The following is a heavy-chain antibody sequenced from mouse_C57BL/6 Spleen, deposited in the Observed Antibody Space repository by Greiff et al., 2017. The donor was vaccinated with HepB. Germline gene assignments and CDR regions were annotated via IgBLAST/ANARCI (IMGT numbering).Heavy chain of an antibody. CDR3: ARTKTYRNAMDY. CDR2: IYPSDSET. J-gene: IGHJ4*01. V-gene: IGHV1-61*01. CDR1: GYTFTSYW. D-gene: IGHD5-2*01. Sequence: QVQLQQPGAELVRPGSSVKLSCKASGYTFTSYWMDWVKQRPGQGLEWIGNIYPSDSETHYNQKFKDKATLTVDKSSSTAYMQLSSLTSEDSAVYDCARTKTYRNAMDYWGQGTSVTVSS.